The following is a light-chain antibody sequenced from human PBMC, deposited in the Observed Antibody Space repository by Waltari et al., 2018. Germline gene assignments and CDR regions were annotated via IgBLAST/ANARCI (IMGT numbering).Light chain of an antibody. CDR2: AVS. J-gene: IGKJ1*01. V-gene: IGKV1-8*01. CDR1: LGVSSY. CDR3: EQYYAYPPT. Sequence: AIRMTQSPSSFAASTGDRVTITSRACLGVSSYLAWYQQKPGSAPKLLIYAVSTLQSGVPSRFSGSGSGTEFTLTISCLQSEDFATYYCEQYYAYPPTFGQGTKVEIK.